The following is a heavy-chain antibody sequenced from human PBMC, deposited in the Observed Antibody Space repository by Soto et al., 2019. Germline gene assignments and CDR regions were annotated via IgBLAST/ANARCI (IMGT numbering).Heavy chain of an antibody. Sequence: QVQLVQSGTEVRKPGASVRVSCKASGHTFTAFAMHWVRQAPGQRPEWMGWINADNGNTRYSQKLQGRVTCTRDTSANTGYVELSSLESADTAVYDSVRHGSGYYGSGSSPAWGQGTLVTVSS. CDR1: GHTFTAFA. J-gene: IGHJ5*02. D-gene: IGHD3-10*01. V-gene: IGHV1-3*01. CDR2: INADNGNT. CDR3: VRHGSGYYGSGSSPA.